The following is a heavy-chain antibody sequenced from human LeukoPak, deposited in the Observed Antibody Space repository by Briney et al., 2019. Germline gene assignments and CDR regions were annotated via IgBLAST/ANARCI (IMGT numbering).Heavy chain of an antibody. D-gene: IGHD2-2*01. V-gene: IGHV3-23*01. Sequence: GGSLRPSCAASGFAFSSYAMSWVRQVPGKGLEWVSAISGSGRSTYYADSVKGRFTISRDNAKNSLYLQMNSLRAEDTALYYCVRDRCSSTSCHDSPNWFDPWGQGTLVTVSS. CDR1: GFAFSSYA. J-gene: IGHJ5*02. CDR3: VRDRCSSTSCHDSPNWFDP. CDR2: ISGSGRST.